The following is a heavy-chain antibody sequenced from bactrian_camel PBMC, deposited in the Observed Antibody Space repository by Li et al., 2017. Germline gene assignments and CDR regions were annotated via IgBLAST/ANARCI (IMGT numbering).Heavy chain of an antibody. J-gene: IGHJ6*01. Sequence: QVQLVESGGGSVQAGTSLTLTCSGYFDDDHCMGWFRQVPGKQREKVALIGSDKATHYSQSVKGRFTISKDSAKNTLYLQMNDLKPEDTAMYYCAAVRYGVTWYPLCRARSADFGYWGQGTQVTVS. V-gene: IGHV3S53*01. D-gene: IGHD6*01. CDR3: AAVRYGVTWYPLCRARSADFGY. CDR2: IGSDKAT. CDR1: GYFDDDHC.